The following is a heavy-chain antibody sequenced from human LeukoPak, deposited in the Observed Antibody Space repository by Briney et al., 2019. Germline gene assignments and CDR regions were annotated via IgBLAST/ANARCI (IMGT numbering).Heavy chain of an antibody. CDR3: ARGKEYSSSWYGY. D-gene: IGHD6-13*01. CDR2: ISYDGSNK. Sequence: GGSLRLSCAASGFTFSSYAMHWVRQAPGKGLEWVAVISYDGSNKYYADSVKGRFTISRDNSKNTLYLQMNSLRAEDTAVYYCARGKEYSSSWYGYWGQGTLVTVSS. J-gene: IGHJ4*02. CDR1: GFTFSSYA. V-gene: IGHV3-30*07.